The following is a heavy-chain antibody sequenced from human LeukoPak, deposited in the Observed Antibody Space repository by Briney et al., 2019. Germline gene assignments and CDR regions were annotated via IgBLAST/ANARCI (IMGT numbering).Heavy chain of an antibody. CDR2: IYYSGST. CDR3: ARHMAVGYSYDY. J-gene: IGHJ4*02. Sequence: SETLSLTCTVSGGSISSYYWSWIRQPPGKGLEWIGYIYYSGSTNYNPSLKSRVTISVDTSKNQFSLKLSSVTAADTAVYYCARHMAVGYSYDYWGQGTLVTVSS. V-gene: IGHV4-59*08. CDR1: GGSISSYY. D-gene: IGHD5-18*01.